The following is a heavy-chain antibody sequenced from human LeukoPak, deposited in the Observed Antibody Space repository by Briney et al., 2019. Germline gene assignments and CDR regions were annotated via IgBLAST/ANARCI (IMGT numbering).Heavy chain of an antibody. CDR1: GYTFTGYY. D-gene: IGHD2-2*01. CDR3: ARAPLGYCSSTSCYERLPGWFDP. J-gene: IGHJ5*02. CDR2: INLNSGGT. V-gene: IGHV1-2*02. Sequence: ASVKVSCKASGYTFTGYYMHWVRQAPGQGLEWMGWINLNSGGTNYAQKFQGRVTMTRDTSISTAYMELRSLRSDDTAVYYCARAPLGYCSSTSCYERLPGWFDPWGQGTLVTVSS.